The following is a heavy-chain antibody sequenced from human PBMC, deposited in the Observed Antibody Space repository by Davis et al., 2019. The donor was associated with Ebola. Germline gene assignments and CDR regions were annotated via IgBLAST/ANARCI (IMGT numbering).Heavy chain of an antibody. CDR2: IYYSGST. J-gene: IGHJ4*02. CDR3: ARGSSWYFDY. CDR1: GGSISSGGYY. Sequence: SDILSPTCTVPGGSISSGGYYWSWIRQHPGKGLEWIGYIYYSGSTYYNPSLKSRVTISVDTSKNQFSLKLSSVTAADTAVYYCARGSSWYFDYWGQGTLVTVSS. V-gene: IGHV4-31*03. D-gene: IGHD6-13*01.